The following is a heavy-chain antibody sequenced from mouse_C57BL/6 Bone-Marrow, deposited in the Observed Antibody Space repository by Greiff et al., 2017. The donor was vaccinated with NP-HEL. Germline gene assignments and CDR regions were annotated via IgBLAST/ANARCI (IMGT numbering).Heavy chain of an antibody. CDR1: GFNITGDY. D-gene: IGHD1-1*01. CDR3: TTCYFAFAD. CDR2: IDPENGDT. V-gene: IGHV14-4*01. J-gene: IGHJ3*01. Sequence: EVQLQQSGAELVRPGASVKLSCTASGFNITGDYMHWVKQRPEQGLEWIGWIDPENGDTEYNSKFKGKATITADTSSNTAYLQLSSLTSEDTAVYYCTTCYFAFADWGQGALVTVSA.